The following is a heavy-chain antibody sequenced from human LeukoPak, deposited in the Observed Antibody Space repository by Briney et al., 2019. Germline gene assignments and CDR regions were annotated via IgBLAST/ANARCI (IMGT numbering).Heavy chain of an antibody. J-gene: IGHJ4*02. CDR1: GYYFTTNW. Sequence: GEPLKISCKGSGYYFTTNWIGWVRQMPGKGLEWMGIIYPSDSDTRYSPSFQGQVTISADKSISTAYLQWSSLRASDTAMYYCARRYGKEIDYRVQGTLVTVSS. D-gene: IGHD4-17*01. V-gene: IGHV5-51*01. CDR2: IYPSDSDT. CDR3: ARRYGKEIDY.